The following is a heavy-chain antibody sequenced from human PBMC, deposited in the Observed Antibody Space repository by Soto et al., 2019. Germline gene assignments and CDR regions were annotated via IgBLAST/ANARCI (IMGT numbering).Heavy chain of an antibody. D-gene: IGHD3-22*01. V-gene: IGHV4-38-2*01. Sequence: SESLSLTCAVAGYSISSGYYGGWLRQPPGKGLEWSGSIYHGGSTYYNPSLNSRVTLSIDMTNNHVSLILNSVTAADTAVYYCARVGPWVPYYYDSSPYTFENWFDPWGQGTLVTVSS. CDR2: IYHGGST. J-gene: IGHJ5*02. CDR1: GYSISSGYY. CDR3: ARVGPWVPYYYDSSPYTFENWFDP.